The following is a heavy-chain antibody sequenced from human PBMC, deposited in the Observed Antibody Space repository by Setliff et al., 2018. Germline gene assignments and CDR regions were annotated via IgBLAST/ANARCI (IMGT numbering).Heavy chain of an antibody. Sequence: SYTLSLTCTFSVSSVISNIYYLSFILQPPWRGLEFIWCIYNSWIAIYSPSLKIRFTISVDTSKNQFSLQLSSVTAADTAVYYCASRCGGDYWGQGTLVTVSS. CDR2: IYNSWIA. J-gene: IGHJ4*02. CDR1: VSSVISNIYY. CDR3: ASRCGGDY. V-gene: IGHV4-61*01.